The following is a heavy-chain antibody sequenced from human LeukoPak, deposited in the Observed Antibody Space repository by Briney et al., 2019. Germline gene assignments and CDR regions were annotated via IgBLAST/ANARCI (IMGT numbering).Heavy chain of an antibody. Sequence: PSETLSLTCTVSGFSISSVYYWGWIRQPPGKGLEWIGSIYHTGRTYYNPSLKSRVTISVDTSKNQFSLKLSSVTAADTAVYYCASLGYRGFDYWGQGTLVTVSS. CDR3: ASLGYRGFDY. D-gene: IGHD5-24*01. CDR1: GFSISSVYY. J-gene: IGHJ4*02. CDR2: IYHTGRT. V-gene: IGHV4-38-2*02.